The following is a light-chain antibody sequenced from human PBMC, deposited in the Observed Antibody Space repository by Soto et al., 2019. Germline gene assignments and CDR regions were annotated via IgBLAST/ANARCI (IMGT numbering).Light chain of an antibody. Sequence: QSVLTQPPSVSAAPGQKVTISCSGSRSNIGKNYVSWYQQLPGTAPKLLIYDNNKRPSGIPDRFSGSKSGTSATLGITGLQTGDEADYYCATWDSSLSTGGVFGGGTKLTVL. CDR1: RSNIGKNY. CDR3: ATWDSSLSTGGV. J-gene: IGLJ2*01. V-gene: IGLV1-51*01. CDR2: DNN.